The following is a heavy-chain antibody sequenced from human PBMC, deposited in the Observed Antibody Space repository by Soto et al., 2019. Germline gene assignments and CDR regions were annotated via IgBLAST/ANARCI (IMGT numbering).Heavy chain of an antibody. Sequence: EVQLLESGGGLVQPGGSLRLSCAASGFTFSSYAMSWVRQAPGKGLEWVSAISGSGGSTYYADSVKGRFTISRDNSKNTLYLQMNSLRAEDTAVYDCAVIGVPAAPYYYYYGMDVWGQGTTVTVSS. J-gene: IGHJ6*02. CDR2: ISGSGGST. CDR3: AVIGVPAAPYYYYYGMDV. D-gene: IGHD2-2*01. V-gene: IGHV3-23*01. CDR1: GFTFSSYA.